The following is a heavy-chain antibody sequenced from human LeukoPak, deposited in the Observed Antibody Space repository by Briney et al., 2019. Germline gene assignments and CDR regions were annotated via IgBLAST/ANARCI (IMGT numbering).Heavy chain of an antibody. D-gene: IGHD2-15*01. J-gene: IGHJ4*02. V-gene: IGHV3-7*01. Sequence: GGSLRLSCAASGFTFSSYGMHWVRQAPGKGLEWVANIKQDGSEKYYVDSVKGRFTISRDNTKNSLYLQMNSLRAEDTAVYYCARVHCSGGNCYHFEYWGQGTLVTVSS. CDR3: ARVHCSGGNCYHFEY. CDR2: IKQDGSEK. CDR1: GFTFSSYG.